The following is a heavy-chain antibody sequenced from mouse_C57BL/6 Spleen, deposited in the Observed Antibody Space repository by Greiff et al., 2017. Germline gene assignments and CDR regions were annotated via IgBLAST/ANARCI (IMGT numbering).Heavy chain of an antibody. Sequence: EVKVVESGGGLVKPGGSLKLSCAASGFTFSDYGMHWVRQAPEKGLEWVAYISSGSSTIYYADTVKGRFTISRDNAKNTLFLQMTSLRSEDTAMYYCARPYYYDYDYYAMDYWGQGTSVTVSS. CDR3: ARPYYYDYDYYAMDY. CDR1: GFTFSDYG. CDR2: ISSGSSTI. D-gene: IGHD2-4*01. J-gene: IGHJ4*01. V-gene: IGHV5-17*01.